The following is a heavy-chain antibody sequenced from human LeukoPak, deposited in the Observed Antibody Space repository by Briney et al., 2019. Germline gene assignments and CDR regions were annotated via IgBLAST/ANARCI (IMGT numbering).Heavy chain of an antibody. CDR1: GFTFSSYS. CDR3: ARGFTGWVTSPIDY. V-gene: IGHV3-48*02. D-gene: IGHD2-2*01. J-gene: IGHJ4*02. Sequence: GGSLRLSCAASGFTFSSYSMNWVRQAPGKGLEWVSYISSSGSTIYYADSVKGRFTISRDNAKNSLYLQMNSLRDEDTAVYYCARGFTGWVTSPIDYWGQGTLVTVSS. CDR2: ISSSGSTI.